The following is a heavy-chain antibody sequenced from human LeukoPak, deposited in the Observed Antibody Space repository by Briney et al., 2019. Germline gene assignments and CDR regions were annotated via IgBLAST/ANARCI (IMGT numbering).Heavy chain of an antibody. J-gene: IGHJ4*02. Sequence: SETLSLTCTVSGGSISSGDYYWSWIRQPPGKGLEWIGYIYYSGSTYYNPSLKSRVTISVDTSKNQFSLKLSSVTAADTAVYYCASSYCSSTSCLKIFDYRGQGTLVTVSS. V-gene: IGHV4-30-4*01. CDR2: IYYSGST. D-gene: IGHD2-2*01. CDR1: GGSISSGDYY. CDR3: ASSYCSSTSCLKIFDY.